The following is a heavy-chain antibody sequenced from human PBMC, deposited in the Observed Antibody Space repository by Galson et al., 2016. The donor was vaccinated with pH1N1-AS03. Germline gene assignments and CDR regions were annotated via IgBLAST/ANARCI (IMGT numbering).Heavy chain of an antibody. V-gene: IGHV2-5*02. CDR1: GLSLSAGGVH. J-gene: IGHJ4*02. D-gene: IGHD2-8*01. CDR2: IYWDGDE. Sequence: PALVKPTQTLTLTCTVSGLSLSAGGVHVAWVRQSPGKALEWLALIYWDGDERYNSSLRSRLSISRDTSKNHVVLTMTSVGPMDTATYYCARSTHVNEGLDFWGQGTLVTVSS. CDR3: ARSTHVNEGLDF.